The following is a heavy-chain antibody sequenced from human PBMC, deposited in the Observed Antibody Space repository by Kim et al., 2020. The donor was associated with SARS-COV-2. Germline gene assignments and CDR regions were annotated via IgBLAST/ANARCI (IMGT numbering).Heavy chain of an antibody. Sequence: ESEKGRCTISRDNAKNSLYLQLNSLRPEDTAVYYCAKAASGNIYYYYGMDVWGQGTTVTVSS. D-gene: IGHD3-3*01. J-gene: IGHJ6*02. V-gene: IGHV3-9*01. CDR3: AKAASGNIYYYYGMDV.